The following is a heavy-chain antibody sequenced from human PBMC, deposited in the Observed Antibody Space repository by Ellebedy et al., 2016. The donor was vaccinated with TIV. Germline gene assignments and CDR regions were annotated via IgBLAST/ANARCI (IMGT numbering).Heavy chain of an antibody. Sequence: ETLSLXXTVSGSSISRGGYCWSWIRQHPGKGLEWVSSISSSGTYIKYADSVKGRFTLSRDNPKKSLFLQMNSLRAEDTALYFCARSSTIVRGVIGKNDAFDIWGQGTTVTVFS. D-gene: IGHD3-10*01. CDR2: ISSSGTYI. CDR1: GSSISRGGYC. J-gene: IGHJ3*02. V-gene: IGHV3-21*01. CDR3: ARSSTIVRGVIGKNDAFDI.